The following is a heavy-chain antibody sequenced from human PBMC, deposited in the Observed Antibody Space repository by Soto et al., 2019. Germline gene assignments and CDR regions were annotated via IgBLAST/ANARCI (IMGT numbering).Heavy chain of an antibody. D-gene: IGHD2-15*01. CDR3: ARHWATRGDFDY. CDR2: IYYSGST. CDR1: GGSISSSSYY. V-gene: IGHV4-39*01. J-gene: IGHJ4*02. Sequence: SETLSLTCTVSGGSISSSSYYWGWIRQPPGKGLEWIGSIYYSGSTYYNPSLKSRVTISVDTSKNQFSLKLSSVTAADTAVYYCARHWATRGDFDYRGQGTLVTVSS.